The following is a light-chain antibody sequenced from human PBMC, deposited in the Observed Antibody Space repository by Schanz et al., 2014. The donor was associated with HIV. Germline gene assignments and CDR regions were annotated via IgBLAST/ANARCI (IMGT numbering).Light chain of an antibody. Sequence: QSVLTQPASVSGSPGQSITISCTGTTSDVGSYNLVSWYQQHPGKAPKVMIYEVSKRPSGVSNRFSGSKSGNTASLTIYGLQAEDEADYYCCAYSSSATVVFGTGTKLTAL. J-gene: IGLJ1*01. V-gene: IGLV2-23*02. CDR2: EVS. CDR3: CAYSSSATVV. CDR1: TSDVGSYNL.